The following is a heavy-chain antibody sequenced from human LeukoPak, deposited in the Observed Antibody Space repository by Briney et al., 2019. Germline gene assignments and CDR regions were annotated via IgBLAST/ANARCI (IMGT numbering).Heavy chain of an antibody. D-gene: IGHD2-8*01. Sequence: PGGSLRLSCAASGFTFSSYAMHWVRQAPGKGLEWVAVISYDGSNKYYADSVKGRFTISRDNSKNTLYLQMNSLRAEDTAVYYCATDQWAYWGQGTLVTVSS. CDR2: ISYDGSNK. J-gene: IGHJ4*02. CDR3: ATDQWAY. V-gene: IGHV3-30*01. CDR1: GFTFSSYA.